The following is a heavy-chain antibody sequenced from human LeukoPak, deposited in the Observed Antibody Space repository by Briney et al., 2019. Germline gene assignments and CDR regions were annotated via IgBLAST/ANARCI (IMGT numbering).Heavy chain of an antibody. CDR1: GGTFSSYA. CDR2: ISAYNGNT. CDR3: AREGSSGWYVPFDY. J-gene: IGHJ4*02. Sequence: GASVKVSCKAPGGTFSSYAISWVRQAPGQGLEWMGWISAYNGNTNYAQKLQGRVTMTTDTSTSTAYMELRSLRSDDTAVYYCAREGSSGWYVPFDYWGQGTLVTVSS. D-gene: IGHD6-19*01. V-gene: IGHV1-18*01.